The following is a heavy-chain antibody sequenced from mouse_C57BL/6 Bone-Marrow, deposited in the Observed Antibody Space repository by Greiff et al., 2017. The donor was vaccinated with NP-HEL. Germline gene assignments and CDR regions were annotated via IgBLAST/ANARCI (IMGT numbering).Heavy chain of an antibody. CDR2: INPSSGYT. Sequence: VQRVESGAELAKPGASVKLSCKASGYTFPSYWMHWVQQRPGQGLEWIGYINPSSGYTKYNQKFKDKATLTADKSSSTAYMQLSSLTYEDSAVYYCARVVTTNYYAMDYWGQGTSVTVSS. D-gene: IGHD2-5*01. J-gene: IGHJ4*01. CDR3: ARVVTTNYYAMDY. V-gene: IGHV1-7*01. CDR1: GYTFPSYW.